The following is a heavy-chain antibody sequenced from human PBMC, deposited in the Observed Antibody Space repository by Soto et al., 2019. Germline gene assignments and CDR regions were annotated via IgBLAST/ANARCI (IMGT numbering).Heavy chain of an antibody. J-gene: IGHJ4*02. Sequence: SETLSRTCAVSCASIGTNNWWSWVRHPPGKGLEWIGEVYHSGTTNCNPSLKSRVTISIDNSKNQFSMRLTSMTAADTAVYYCAVQGDGDFDYRIQGTLVT. CDR2: VYHSGTT. V-gene: IGHV4-4*02. CDR3: AVQGDGDFDY. CDR1: CASIGTNNW.